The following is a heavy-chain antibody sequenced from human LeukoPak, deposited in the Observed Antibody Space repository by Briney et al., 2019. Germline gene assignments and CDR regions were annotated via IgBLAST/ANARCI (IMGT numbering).Heavy chain of an antibody. J-gene: IGHJ4*02. Sequence: ASVTVSCKASGYTFTGYYMHWVRQAPGQGLEWMGWINPNSGGTNYAQKFQGRVTMTRDTSISTAYMELSRLRSDDTAVYYCARDSTLRFLEWLFDYWGQGTLVTVSS. V-gene: IGHV1-2*02. CDR3: ARDSTLRFLEWLFDY. D-gene: IGHD3-3*01. CDR2: INPNSGGT. CDR1: GYTFTGYY.